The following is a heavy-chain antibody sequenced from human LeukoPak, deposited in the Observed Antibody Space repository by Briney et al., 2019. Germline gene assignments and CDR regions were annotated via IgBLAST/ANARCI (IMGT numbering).Heavy chain of an antibody. CDR1: GGSISSSSYY. CDR2: IYYSGST. J-gene: IGHJ4*02. D-gene: IGHD6-13*01. V-gene: IGHV4-39*07. CDR3: ARIQTGYSSSSLDY. Sequence: PSETLSLTCTVSGGSISSSSYYWGWIRQPPGKGLEWIGSIYYSGSTYYNPSLKSRVTISVDTSKNQFSLKLSSVTAADTAVYYCARIQTGYSSSSLDYWGQGTLVTVSS.